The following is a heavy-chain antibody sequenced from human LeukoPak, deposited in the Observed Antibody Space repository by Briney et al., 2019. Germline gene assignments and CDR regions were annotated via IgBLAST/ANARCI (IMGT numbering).Heavy chain of an antibody. Sequence: PSETLSLTCTLSGGSISSYYWSWIRQPPGKGLEWIGYIYTSGSTNYNPSLKSRVTISVDTSKNQFSLKLSSVAAADTAVYYCASYDPKYNWFDPWGQGTLVTVSS. D-gene: IGHD3-22*01. CDR2: IYTSGST. CDR1: GGSISSYY. J-gene: IGHJ5*02. CDR3: ASYDPKYNWFDP. V-gene: IGHV4-4*09.